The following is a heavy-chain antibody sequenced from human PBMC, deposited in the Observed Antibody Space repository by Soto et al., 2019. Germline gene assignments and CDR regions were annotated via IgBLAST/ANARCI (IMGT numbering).Heavy chain of an antibody. CDR1: GFTFSSFV. V-gene: IGHV3-33*01. D-gene: IGHD3-16*01. Sequence: QVQLVESGGGVVQPGRSLRLSCATSGFTFSSFVMHWVRQAPGKGLEWVAVIYHDGSNKYYADSVKGRFTTSRDNSKRTLYLQMNSLRAEGTAVYYCASRVGAVDYCGQGTLVTVSS. J-gene: IGHJ4*02. CDR3: ASRVGAVDY. CDR2: IYHDGSNK.